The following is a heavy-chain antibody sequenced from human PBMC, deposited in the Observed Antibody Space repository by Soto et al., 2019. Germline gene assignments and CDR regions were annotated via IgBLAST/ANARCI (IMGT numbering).Heavy chain of an antibody. CDR3: VVTAIRFRFRAYFQH. V-gene: IGHV1-69*12. Sequence: QVQLVQSGAEVKKPGSSVKVSCKASGGTFSSHAISWVRQAPGQGLEWMGGIIPIFGTANYAQKFQGRVTITADESTSTAYMELSSLRSEDTAVYYCVVTAIRFRFRAYFQHWGQGTLVTVSS. CDR2: IIPIFGTA. CDR1: GGTFSSHA. J-gene: IGHJ1*01. D-gene: IGHD2-21*02.